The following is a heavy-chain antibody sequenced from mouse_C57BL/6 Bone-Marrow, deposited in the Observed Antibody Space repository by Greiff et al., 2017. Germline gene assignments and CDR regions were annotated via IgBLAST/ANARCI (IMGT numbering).Heavy chain of an antibody. D-gene: IGHD3-1*01. CDR1: GYTFTSYW. CDR2: IHPNSGST. J-gene: IGHJ3*01. V-gene: IGHV1-64*01. Sequence: VQLQQPGAELVKPGASVTLSCKASGYTFTSYWMHWVKQRPGQGLEWIGMIHPNSGSTNYNEKFKSRATLTVDKSSSTAYMQLSSLTSENAAFYYCSRSGFRAWFAYWGQGTLVTVSA. CDR3: SRSGFRAWFAY.